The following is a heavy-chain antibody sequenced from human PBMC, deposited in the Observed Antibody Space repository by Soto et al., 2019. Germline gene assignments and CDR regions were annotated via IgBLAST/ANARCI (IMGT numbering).Heavy chain of an antibody. V-gene: IGHV3-30-3*01. D-gene: IGHD3-16*01. CDR1: GFTFSSYA. J-gene: IGHJ6*02. CDR3: ARDLGFTPSYYYYGMDV. Sequence: LRLSCAASGFTFSSYAMHWVRQAPGKGLEWVAVISYDGSNKYYADSVKGRFTISRDNSKNTLYLQMNSLRAEDTAVYYCARDLGFTPSYYYYGMDVWGQGTTVTVS. CDR2: ISYDGSNK.